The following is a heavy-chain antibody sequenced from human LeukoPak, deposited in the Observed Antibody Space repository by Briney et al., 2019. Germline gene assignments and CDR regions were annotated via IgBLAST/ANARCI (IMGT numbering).Heavy chain of an antibody. CDR3: ARNIQRYCSGGSCYSNWYFDL. D-gene: IGHD2-15*01. V-gene: IGHV5-51*01. J-gene: IGHJ2*01. CDR2: IYPGDSDT. Sequence: GESLKISCKGSEYSFTSHWIGWARQIPGKGLEWMGVIYPGDSDTRYSPSFQGQVTISADKSISTAYLQWNSLKASDTAMYYCARNIQRYCSGGSCYSNWYFDLWGRGTLVTVSS. CDR1: EYSFTSHW.